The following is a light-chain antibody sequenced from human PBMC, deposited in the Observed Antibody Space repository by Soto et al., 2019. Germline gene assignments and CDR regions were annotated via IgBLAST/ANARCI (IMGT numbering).Light chain of an antibody. J-gene: IGKJ1*01. CDR3: QEYTTYSRT. Sequence: DIQMTQSPSTLSASVGDRVTITCRASQSISSWLAWYQQKPGKAPKVLIYDASTLESGVPSRFSGGGSGTELTLTITSLQPDDFASYDCQEYTTYSRTFGHGTKVEV. V-gene: IGKV1-5*01. CDR1: QSISSW. CDR2: DAS.